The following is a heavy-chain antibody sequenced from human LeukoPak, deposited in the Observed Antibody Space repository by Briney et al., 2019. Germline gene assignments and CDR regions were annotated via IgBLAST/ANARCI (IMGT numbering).Heavy chain of an antibody. J-gene: IGHJ3*02. CDR2: ISASGANT. V-gene: IGHV3-23*01. Sequence: GGSLRLSCAASGFTFSSYAMTGVGQAPEKGLEWVSAISASGANTYYADSVKGRFTISRDNAKNSLYLQMNSLRAEDTAVYYCARDRTPVGADAFDIWGQGTMVTVSS. CDR3: ARDRTPVGADAFDI. CDR1: GFTFSSYA. D-gene: IGHD1-26*01.